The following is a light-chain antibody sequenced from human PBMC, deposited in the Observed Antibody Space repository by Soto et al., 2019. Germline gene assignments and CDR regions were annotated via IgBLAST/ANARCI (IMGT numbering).Light chain of an antibody. CDR2: EVS. CDR3: SSYAGSNNLGV. CDR1: SSDVGGYNY. V-gene: IGLV2-8*01. J-gene: IGLJ1*01. Sequence: QSVLTQPPSASGSPGQSVTISRTGTSSDVGGYNYVSWYQQHPGKAPKLMISEVSKRPSGVPDRFSGSKSGNTASLTVSGLQAEDEADYYCSSYAGSNNLGVFGTGTKLTVL.